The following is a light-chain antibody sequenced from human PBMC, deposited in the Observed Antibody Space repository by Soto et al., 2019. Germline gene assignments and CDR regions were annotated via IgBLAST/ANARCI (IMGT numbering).Light chain of an antibody. J-gene: IGKJ1*01. CDR1: QSIHSN. CDR2: GAS. Sequence: IVMTQSPATLSLSPGERVNLSCRASQSIHSNLAWYQQKPGQAPRLFIYGASTRATGIPARFSGSGSGTEFTLTISSLQSEDFAVYYCQQYNNWPRTFGQGSIVDI. CDR3: QQYNNWPRT. V-gene: IGKV3-15*01.